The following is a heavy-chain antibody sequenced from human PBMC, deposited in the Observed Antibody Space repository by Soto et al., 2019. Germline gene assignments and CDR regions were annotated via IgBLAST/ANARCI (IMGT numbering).Heavy chain of an antibody. CDR3: ARDQKAAAGPYYYYGMDV. CDR2: IYYSGST. J-gene: IGHJ6*02. CDR1: GGSVSSGSYY. D-gene: IGHD6-13*01. Sequence: AETLSLTCAVSGGSVSSGSYYWSWIRHPPGKGLEWIGYIYYSGSTNYNPSLKSRVTISVDTSKNQFSLKLSSVTAADTAVYYCARDQKAAAGPYYYYGMDVWGQGTTVTVSS. V-gene: IGHV4-61*01.